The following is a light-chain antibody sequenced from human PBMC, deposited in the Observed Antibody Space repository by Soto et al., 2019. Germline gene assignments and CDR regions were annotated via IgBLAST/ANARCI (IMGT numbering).Light chain of an antibody. J-gene: IGKJ1*01. CDR3: VQFSHFPRT. V-gene: IGKV2-24*01. CDR2: QIS. CDR1: QSLVYSDGNTY. Sequence: DIVMTPTPLSSPVTLGQPASISCRSSQSLVYSDGNTYLSWLQQRPGQPPRLLIYQISNRFSGVPDRFSGSGAGTDFTLKISRVEAEDVWVYYCVQFSHFPRTFGQGTKVEIK.